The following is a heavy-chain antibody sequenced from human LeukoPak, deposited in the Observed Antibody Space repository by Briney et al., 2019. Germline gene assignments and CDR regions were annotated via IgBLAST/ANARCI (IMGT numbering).Heavy chain of an antibody. Sequence: SETLSLTCTVSGGSISSYYWSWIRQPPGKGLEWIGYIYYSGSTNYKPSLKRRVTISVDTSKNQFSLKLNSVTAADTAVYYCARGVDYDNNYFQYGMDVWGRGTTVTVSS. CDR3: ARGVDYDNNYFQYGMDV. J-gene: IGHJ6*02. D-gene: IGHD3-9*01. CDR2: IYYSGST. V-gene: IGHV4-59*01. CDR1: GGSISSYY.